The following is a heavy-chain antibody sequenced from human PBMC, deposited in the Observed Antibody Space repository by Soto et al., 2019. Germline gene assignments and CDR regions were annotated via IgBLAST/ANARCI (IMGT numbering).Heavy chain of an antibody. CDR3: VHRRKIYDYVSGAYRYDCFDY. J-gene: IGHJ4*02. Sequence: SGPTLVNPTQTLTLTCTFSGFSLSTTGMGVGWIRQPPGKALEWLALTYWNNDNRYSPSLKSRLSITRDTSKNQVVLTMTNMSPVDTATYFCVHRRKIYDYVSGAYRYDCFDYWGQGSLVTVSS. CDR2: TYWNNDN. D-gene: IGHD3-16*02. CDR1: GFSLSTTGMG. V-gene: IGHV2-5*01.